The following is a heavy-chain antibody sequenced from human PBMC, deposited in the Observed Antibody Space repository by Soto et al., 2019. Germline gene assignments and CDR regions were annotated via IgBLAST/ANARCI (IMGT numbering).Heavy chain of an antibody. J-gene: IGHJ4*02. CDR2: INPDGGT. CDR3: ARGQRPDPYFDY. CDR1: GESFHGYY. Sequence: KASETLSLTCAVSGESFHGYYWDWIRQPPGKGLEWIGEINPDGGTNYSPSLKSRVTISIDPSKMQFSLKLNSVTGADTAVYYCARGQRPDPYFDYWGQGALVTVSS. D-gene: IGHD2-2*01. V-gene: IGHV4-34*01.